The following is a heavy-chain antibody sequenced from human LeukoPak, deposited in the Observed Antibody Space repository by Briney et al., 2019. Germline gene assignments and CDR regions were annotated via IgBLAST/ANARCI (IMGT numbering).Heavy chain of an antibody. J-gene: IGHJ4*02. CDR3: ARGLGGGGYDSYFDY. V-gene: IGHV3-43*02. Sequence: PGGSLRLSCAASGFTFDDYAMHWVRQAPGKGLEWVSLISGDGGSTYYADSVKGRFTISGDNSKNTLYLQMNSLRAEDTAVYYCARGLGGGGYDSYFDYWGQGTLVTVSS. CDR2: ISGDGGST. CDR1: GFTFDDYA. D-gene: IGHD5-12*01.